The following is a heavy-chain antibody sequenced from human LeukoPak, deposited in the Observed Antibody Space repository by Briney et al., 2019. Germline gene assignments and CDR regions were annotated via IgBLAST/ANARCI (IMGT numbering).Heavy chain of an antibody. CDR2: ISYDGTIR. CDR1: GLTFSSYG. CDR3: AKGGCSSTTCYLANP. D-gene: IGHD2-2*01. V-gene: IGHV3-30*18. Sequence: VRSLRISCAASGLTFSSYGMHWVRQAPGKGLESVAVISYDGTIRNYAVSVKGRFTISRDNSKNALYLRMNSLTAEDTALYYCAKGGCSSTTCYLANPWGQGTLVTVSS. J-gene: IGHJ5*02.